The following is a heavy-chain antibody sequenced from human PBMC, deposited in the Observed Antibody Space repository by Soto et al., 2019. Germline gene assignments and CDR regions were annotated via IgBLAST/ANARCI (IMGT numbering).Heavy chain of an antibody. V-gene: IGHV1-18*01. CDR3: ARDVQSFWSGYSNWFDP. CDR2: ISAYNGNT. Sequence: ASVKVSCKASGYTFTSYGISWLRQGAGQGLEWMGWISAYNGNTNYAQKLQGRVTMTTDTSTSTAYMELRSLRSDDTAVYYCARDVQSFWSGYSNWFDPWGQGTLVTVSS. CDR1: GYTFTSYG. D-gene: IGHD3-3*01. J-gene: IGHJ5*02.